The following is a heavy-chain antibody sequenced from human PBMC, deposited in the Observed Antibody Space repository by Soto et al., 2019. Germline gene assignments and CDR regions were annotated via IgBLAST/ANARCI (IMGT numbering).Heavy chain of an antibody. J-gene: IGHJ4*02. CDR2: ISAYNANA. V-gene: IGHV1-18*01. CDR3: ARENSYFDY. Sequence: GPVEVSFQASGFTLRNFCISLVRQAPGQGLEWMGWISAYNANANYAQKFQGRLTMTADTSTSTAYMELRSLRSDDTAVYYCARENSYFDYWGQGTLVTVSS. CDR1: GFTLRNFC.